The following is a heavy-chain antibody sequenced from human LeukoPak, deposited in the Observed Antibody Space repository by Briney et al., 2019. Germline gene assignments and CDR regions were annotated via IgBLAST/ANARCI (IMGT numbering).Heavy chain of an antibody. CDR2: IYYSGST. CDR3: ARVGYGDYFDY. V-gene: IGHV4-59*01. D-gene: IGHD4-17*01. CDR1: GGSISSYY. J-gene: IGHJ4*02. Sequence: SETLSLTCTVSGGSISSYYWSWIRQPPGKGLEWTGYIYYSGSTNYNPSLKSRVTISVDTSKSQFSLKLSSVTAADTAVHYCARVGYGDYFDYWGQGTLVTVSS.